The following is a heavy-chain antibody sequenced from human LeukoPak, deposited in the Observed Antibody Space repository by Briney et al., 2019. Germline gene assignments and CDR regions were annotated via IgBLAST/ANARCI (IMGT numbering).Heavy chain of an antibody. CDR2: ISAYNGNT. CDR1: GGTFSSYA. CDR3: ARADIVATITNFDY. V-gene: IGHV1-18*01. Sequence: ASVKVSCKASGGTFSSYAISWVRQAPGQGLEWMGCISAYNGNTNYAQKLQGRVTMTTDTSTSTAYMELRSLRSDDTAVYYCARADIVATITNFDYWGQGTLVTVSS. D-gene: IGHD5-12*01. J-gene: IGHJ4*02.